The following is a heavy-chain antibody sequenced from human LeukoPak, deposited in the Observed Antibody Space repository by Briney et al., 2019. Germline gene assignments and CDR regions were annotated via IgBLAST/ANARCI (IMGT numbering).Heavy chain of an antibody. D-gene: IGHD1-26*01. CDR3: ARGRGGSYHY. CDR2: ITTDGSTT. Sequence: PGGSLRLSCAASGFTFSNDWMHWVRQAPGKGLVWVSRITTDGSTTTYADSVKGRFTISRDNAKNTLYLQMNSLRVEDTAVSYCARGRGGSYHYWGQGTLVTVSS. CDR1: GFTFSNDW. V-gene: IGHV3-74*01. J-gene: IGHJ4*02.